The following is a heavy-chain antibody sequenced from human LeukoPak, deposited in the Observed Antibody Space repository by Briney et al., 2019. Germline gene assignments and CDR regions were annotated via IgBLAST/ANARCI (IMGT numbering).Heavy chain of an antibody. J-gene: IGHJ4*02. CDR3: AARMDYSNYLDY. CDR1: GYTFTNYY. V-gene: IGHV1-46*01. CDR2: INPGGGST. Sequence: GASVKVSCKASGYTFTNYYMHWVRQAPGQGLEWMGIINPGGGSTIYAQRFQGRVTMTRDTSISTAYMELSRLRSDDTAVYYCAARMDYSNYLDYWGQGTLVTVSS. D-gene: IGHD4-4*01.